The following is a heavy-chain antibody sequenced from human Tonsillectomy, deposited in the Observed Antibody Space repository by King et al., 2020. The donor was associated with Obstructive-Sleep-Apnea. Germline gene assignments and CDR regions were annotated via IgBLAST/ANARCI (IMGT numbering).Heavy chain of an antibody. J-gene: IGHJ4*02. D-gene: IGHD6-13*01. CDR2: INPNSGGT. CDR1: GYTFTGYY. CDR3: ATDAAAELHRRSSYFDY. V-gene: IGHV1-2*02. Sequence: VQLVQSGAVVKKPGASVKVSCKASGYTFTGYYMHWVRQAPGQGLEWMGWINPNSGGTNYAQKFQGRVTMTRDTAISTAYMELSRLRSDDTAVYYCATDAAAELHRRSSYFDYWGQGTLVTVSS.